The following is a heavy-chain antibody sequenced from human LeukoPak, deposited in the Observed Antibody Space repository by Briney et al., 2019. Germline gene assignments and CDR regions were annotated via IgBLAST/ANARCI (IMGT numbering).Heavy chain of an antibody. CDR3: ARADGSGSYYREGINY. J-gene: IGHJ4*02. Sequence: GGSLRLSCAAPGFTFSSYGMHWVRQAPGKGLEWVAVIWYDGSNQYYADSVKGRFTISRDNSNNTLYLQMNSLRAEDTAVYYCARADGSGSYYREGINYWGQGTLVTVSS. CDR1: GFTFSSYG. CDR2: IWYDGSNQ. V-gene: IGHV3-33*01. D-gene: IGHD3-10*01.